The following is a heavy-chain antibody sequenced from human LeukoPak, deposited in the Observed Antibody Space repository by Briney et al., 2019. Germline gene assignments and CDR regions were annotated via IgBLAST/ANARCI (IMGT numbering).Heavy chain of an antibody. D-gene: IGHD3-22*01. CDR2: IKQDGSEK. CDR1: GFTFSSYW. CDR3: ARALRDGGTYYYDNSGSNRLDPFDY. Sequence: PGGSLRLSCAGSGFTFSSYWMSWVRQAPGKGLEWVANIKQDGSEKYYVDSVKGRFTISRDNAKNSLFLKMNSLRAEDTAVYYCARALRDGGTYYYDNSGSNRLDPFDYWGQGTPVTVSS. V-gene: IGHV3-7*01. J-gene: IGHJ4*02.